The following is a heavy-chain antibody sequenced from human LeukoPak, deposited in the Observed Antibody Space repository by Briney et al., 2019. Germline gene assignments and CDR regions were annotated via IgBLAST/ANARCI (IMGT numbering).Heavy chain of an antibody. V-gene: IGHV4-59*01. Sequence: PSETLSLTCTVSGSSISSYYWSWIRQPPGKGLEYIGYIYYSGYTTYNPSLKRRVTISLDTSRNKFALKLTSVTAADTAVYYCARGQVYFDYWGQGALVTVSS. CDR2: IYYSGYT. CDR1: GSSISSYY. J-gene: IGHJ4*02. CDR3: ARGQVYFDY.